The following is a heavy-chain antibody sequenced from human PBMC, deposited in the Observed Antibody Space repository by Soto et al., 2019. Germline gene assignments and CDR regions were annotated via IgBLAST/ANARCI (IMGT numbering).Heavy chain of an antibody. V-gene: IGHV1-69*08. Sequence: QVQLVPSGAEVKRPGFSVKVSCKSSGGSFNSFHFNWVRQAPGQGLEWMGRIIPMLDRTQYAQMFQGRVTITADKSTSTAYMEMSGLESVDTAVYYCARGTVTLFGVVTPPDYWGQGTLVTVSS. CDR1: GGSFNSFH. CDR2: IIPMLDRT. D-gene: IGHD3-3*01. J-gene: IGHJ4*02. CDR3: ARGTVTLFGVVTPPDY.